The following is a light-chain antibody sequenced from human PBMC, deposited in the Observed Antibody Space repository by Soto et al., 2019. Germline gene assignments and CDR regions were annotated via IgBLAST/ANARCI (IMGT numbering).Light chain of an antibody. CDR1: QSLNSL. CDR3: LQHNTYPLT. CDR2: DAS. J-gene: IGKJ4*01. V-gene: IGKV1-5*01. Sequence: DIQMTQSPSTLSASVGDRVTITCRASQSLNSLLAWYQQKPGRAPKLLIYDASTLESGVPSRFSGSGSGTEFTLTISSLQPEDFATYFCLQHNTYPLTFGGGTKVDIK.